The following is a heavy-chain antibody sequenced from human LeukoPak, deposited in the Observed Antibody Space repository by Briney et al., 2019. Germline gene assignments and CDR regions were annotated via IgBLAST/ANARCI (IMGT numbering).Heavy chain of an antibody. CDR2: INPNGSST. D-gene: IGHD3-10*01. J-gene: IGHJ4*02. Sequence: GASVKVSCKASGYTFLNYYMHWVRQAPGQGLEWMGIINPNGSSTKYAQKFQGRVTMTSDTSTTTVYLELSSLRSDDTAVFYCARTVYGAGSYYISWGQGTLVTVSS. CDR3: ARTVYGAGSYYIS. CDR1: GYTFLNYY. V-gene: IGHV1-46*01.